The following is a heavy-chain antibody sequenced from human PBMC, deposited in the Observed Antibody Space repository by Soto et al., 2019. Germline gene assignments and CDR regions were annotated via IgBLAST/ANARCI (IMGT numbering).Heavy chain of an antibody. V-gene: IGHV2-5*02. D-gene: IGHD3-10*01. CDR2: IYWDDDE. CDR1: GISPSASGVG. Sequence: QITLKESGPTLVKPTQTLTLTCTFSGISPSASGVGVGWIRQPPGRALEWLALIYWDDDERNSPSLKSRLTITRDTSKKQVVLTMTNMDPVDTGTYYCAHKIGSNNWFDPWGQGTLVTVSS. J-gene: IGHJ5*02. CDR3: AHKIGSNNWFDP.